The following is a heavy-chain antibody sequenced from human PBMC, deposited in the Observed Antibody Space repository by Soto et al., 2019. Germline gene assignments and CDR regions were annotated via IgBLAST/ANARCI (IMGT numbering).Heavy chain of an antibody. CDR1: GYTFTSYA. Sequence: QVPLVQSGAEVKKPGASVKVSCKASGYTFTSYAMHWVRQAPGQRLEWMGWSNAGNGNTQYSQKFQGRVTITRDTSASTAYLELSSLRSEDTAVYYWARELGGWPDYWGQGPLVTFSS. CDR2: SNAGNGNT. CDR3: ARELGGWPDY. V-gene: IGHV1-3*01. D-gene: IGHD2-15*01. J-gene: IGHJ4*02.